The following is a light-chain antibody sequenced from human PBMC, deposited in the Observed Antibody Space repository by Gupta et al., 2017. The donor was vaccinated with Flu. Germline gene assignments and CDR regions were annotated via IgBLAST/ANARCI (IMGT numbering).Light chain of an antibody. Sequence: SYVLTQPPSVSVAPGKTARITCGGSDIGSKSVHWYQQKPGQAPVLVVYDDRDRPSGIPERFSGSNPGNTATLTISGVEAGEEADDYWQVWDTSSDRRWVFGGGTKLTGL. CDR2: DDR. CDR3: QVWDTSSDRRWV. CDR1: DIGSKS. J-gene: IGLJ3*02. V-gene: IGLV3-21*03.